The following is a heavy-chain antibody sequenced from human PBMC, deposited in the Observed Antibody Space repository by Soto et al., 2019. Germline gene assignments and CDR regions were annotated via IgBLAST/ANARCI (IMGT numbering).Heavy chain of an antibody. CDR1: GYTFTSYY. CDR2: INPSGGST. CDR3: ARDPGGKGVGLGH. V-gene: IGHV1-46*01. D-gene: IGHD2-15*01. Sequence: QVQLVQSGAEVKKPGASVKVSCKASGYTFTSYYMHWVRQAPGQGLEWMGIINPSGGSTSYAQKFQGRGTMNKEKSQGTIHMELRSLGIGEKGVYYRARDPGGKGVGLGHGGQGT. J-gene: IGHJ4*01.